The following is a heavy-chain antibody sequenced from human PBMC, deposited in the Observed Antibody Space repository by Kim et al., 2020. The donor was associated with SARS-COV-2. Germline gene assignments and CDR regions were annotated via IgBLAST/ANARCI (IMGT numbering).Heavy chain of an antibody. J-gene: IGHJ4*02. CDR1: GFSFSSYG. V-gene: IGHV3-30*18. D-gene: IGHD3-22*01. CDR2: ISYDESNK. CDR3: AKGENHYDGSSGYYGPPGFVY. Sequence: GGSLRLSCAASGFSFSSYGMHWVRQAPGKGLEWVAIISYDESNKYYADSVKGRFTISRDNSKNTLYLQMNSLRAEDTAVYYCAKGENHYDGSSGYYGPPGFVYSGQGTLPTVSS.